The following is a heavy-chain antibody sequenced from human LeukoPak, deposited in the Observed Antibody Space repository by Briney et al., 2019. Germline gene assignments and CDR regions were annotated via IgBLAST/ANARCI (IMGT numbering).Heavy chain of an antibody. Sequence: PGGSLRLSCAASGFTFSSYAMSWVRQAPGKGLEWVSAISGSGGSTYYADSVKGRFTISRDNSKNTLYLQMNSLRAEDTAVYYCARVRLVRTVGSPFDYWGQGTLVTVSS. D-gene: IGHD3-10*01. J-gene: IGHJ4*02. CDR3: ARVRLVRTVGSPFDY. V-gene: IGHV3-23*01. CDR2: ISGSGGST. CDR1: GFTFSSYA.